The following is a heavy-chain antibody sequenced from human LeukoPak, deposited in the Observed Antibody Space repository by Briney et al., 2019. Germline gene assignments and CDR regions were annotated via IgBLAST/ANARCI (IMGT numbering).Heavy chain of an antibody. CDR1: GGSFSDYY. CDR3: ARRPEQWLSNWFDP. J-gene: IGHJ5*02. Sequence: SETLSLTCAVYGGSFSDYYWGWIRQPPGKGLEWIGSISYSGSTYYNPSLKSRVTISVDTSKNQFSLKLSSVTAADTAVYYCARRPEQWLSNWFDPWGQGTLVTVSS. V-gene: IGHV4-39*01. CDR2: ISYSGST. D-gene: IGHD6-19*01.